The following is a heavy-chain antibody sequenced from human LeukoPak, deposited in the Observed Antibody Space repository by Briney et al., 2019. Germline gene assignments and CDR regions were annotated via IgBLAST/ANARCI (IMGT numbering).Heavy chain of an antibody. J-gene: IGHJ4*02. V-gene: IGHV3-9*01. CDR1: GFTFDDYA. CDR3: AKGGITIFGVVNFDY. CDR2: ISWNSGSI. Sequence: GGSLRLSCAASGFTFDDYAMHWVWQAPGKGLEWVSGISWNSGSIGYADSVKGRFTISRDNSKNTLYLQMNSLRAEDTAVYYCAKGGITIFGVVNFDYWGQGTLVTVSS. D-gene: IGHD3-3*01.